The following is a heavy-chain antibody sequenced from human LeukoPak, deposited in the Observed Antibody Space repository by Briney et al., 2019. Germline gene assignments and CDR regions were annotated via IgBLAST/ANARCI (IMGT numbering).Heavy chain of an antibody. CDR2: ISYDGSNK. J-gene: IGHJ6*02. V-gene: IGHV3-30*04. CDR3: ARVGPYYYGMDV. Sequence: GRSLRLSCAASGFTFSSYAMHWVRQAPGKGLEWVAVISYDGSNKYYADSVKGRFTISRDNSKNTLYLQMNSLRAEDTAVYYCARVGPYYYGMDVWGQGTTVTVSS. CDR1: GFTFSSYA.